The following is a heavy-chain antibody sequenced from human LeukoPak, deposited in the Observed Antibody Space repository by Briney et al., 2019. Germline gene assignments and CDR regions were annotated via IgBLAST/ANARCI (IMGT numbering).Heavy chain of an antibody. CDR2: VKSKSDGGTT. D-gene: IGHD1-26*01. Sequence: GGSLRLSCAASGFTFSSYGMNWVRQARGKGLEGVGGVKSKSDGGTTDYAAPVKGRFTISRDDSRNTMYLQMNSLKTEDTAVYYCTTATKSGTYTRGYWGQGTLVTVSS. CDR1: GFTFSSYG. J-gene: IGHJ4*02. V-gene: IGHV3-15*01. CDR3: TTATKSGTYTRGY.